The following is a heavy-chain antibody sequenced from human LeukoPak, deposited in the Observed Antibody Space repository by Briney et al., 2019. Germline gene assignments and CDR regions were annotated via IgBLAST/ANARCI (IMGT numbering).Heavy chain of an antibody. CDR2: INPSDGGT. D-gene: IGHD4-17*01. CDR1: GYTFTNYY. V-gene: IGHV1-46*01. Sequence: ASVRVSCKASGYTFTNYYLHWVRQAPGHGLEWMAIINPSDGGTYYEQKLQGRVTVTRDTSTSTVYMELSSLRSEDTAVYYCARDTRTMTAVTRGQHYYYGLDVWGQGTTVTVCS. J-gene: IGHJ6*02. CDR3: ARDTRTMTAVTRGQHYYYGLDV.